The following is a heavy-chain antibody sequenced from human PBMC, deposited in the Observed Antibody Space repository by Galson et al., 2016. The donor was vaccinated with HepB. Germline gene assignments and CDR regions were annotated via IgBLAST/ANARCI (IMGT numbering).Heavy chain of an antibody. CDR2: IYYSGST. J-gene: IGHJ3*02. CDR3: ARGNYSAFDI. D-gene: IGHD3-10*01. V-gene: IGHV4-39*07. Sequence: LSLTCTVSGGSISSSSYYWGWLRQPPGKGLEWIGSIYYSGSTNYNPSLKSRVTISVDTSKNQFSLKLSSVTAADTAVYYCARGNYSAFDIWGQGTMVTVSS. CDR1: GGSISSSSYY.